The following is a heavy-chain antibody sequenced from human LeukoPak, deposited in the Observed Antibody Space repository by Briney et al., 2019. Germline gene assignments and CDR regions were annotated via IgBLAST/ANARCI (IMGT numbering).Heavy chain of an antibody. D-gene: IGHD3-22*01. J-gene: IGHJ4*02. V-gene: IGHV3-11*01. CDR2: ISSSGSSI. Sequence: GGSLRLSCAASGFTFSDYYMSWIRQAPGKGLEWVSYISSSGSSIYYADSVKGRFTISRDNAKNSLYLQMNSLRAEDTAVYYCARGGPNYYDSSGYLDYWGQGTLVTVSS. CDR3: ARGGPNYYDSSGYLDY. CDR1: GFTFSDYY.